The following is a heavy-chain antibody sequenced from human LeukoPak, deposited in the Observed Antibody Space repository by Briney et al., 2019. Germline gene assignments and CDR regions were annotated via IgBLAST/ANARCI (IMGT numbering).Heavy chain of an antibody. CDR1: GYTFTSYG. CDR3: ASDDSGGDY. J-gene: IGHJ4*02. CDR2: IIPIFGTA. V-gene: IGHV1-69*05. Sequence: GASVKVSCKASGYTFTSYGISWVRQAPGQGLEWMGRIIPIFGTANYAQKFQGRVTITTDESTSTAYMELSSLRSEDTAVYYCASDDSGGDYWGQGTLVTVSS. D-gene: IGHD6-19*01.